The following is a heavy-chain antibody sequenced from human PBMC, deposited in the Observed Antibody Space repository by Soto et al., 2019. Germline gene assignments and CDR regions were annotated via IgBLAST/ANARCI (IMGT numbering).Heavy chain of an antibody. J-gene: IGHJ4*02. Sequence: PSETLSLTCTVSGGSISSGDYYWSWIRQPPGKGLEWIGYIYYSGSTYYNPSLKSRVTMSVDTSKNHFSLNLSSVTAADMAVYYCAREGSYSAYNFAHGIQLWSFDFWGQGALVTVSS. D-gene: IGHD5-12*01. CDR3: AREGSYSAYNFAHGIQLWSFDF. CDR2: IYYSGST. V-gene: IGHV4-30-4*01. CDR1: GGSISSGDYY.